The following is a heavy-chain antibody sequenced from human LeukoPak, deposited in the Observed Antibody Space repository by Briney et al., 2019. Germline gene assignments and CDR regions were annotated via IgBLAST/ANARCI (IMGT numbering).Heavy chain of an antibody. Sequence: ASVKVSCKASGYTFRNFAISWVRQAPGQGLEWMGWISAYNGNTNYAQRVQGRVTMTTDTSTSTAYMGLGSLRTDDTAIYYCARFEDGSSWPWPGLDYWGQGTLVTVSS. J-gene: IGHJ4*02. CDR1: GYTFRNFA. D-gene: IGHD6-13*01. CDR3: ARFEDGSSWPWPGLDY. CDR2: ISAYNGNT. V-gene: IGHV1-18*01.